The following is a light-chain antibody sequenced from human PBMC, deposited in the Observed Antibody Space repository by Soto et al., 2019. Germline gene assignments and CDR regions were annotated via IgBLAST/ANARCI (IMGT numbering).Light chain of an antibody. V-gene: IGLV1-40*01. CDR3: QSYDSSLRV. Sequence: QSVLTQPPSVSGAPGQRVTISCTGNTSTIGADYDVHWYQQLPGTAPKLLIYGNSNRPSGVPDRFSGSKSGTSASLAIAGLQAEDEADYYCQSYDSSLRVFGGGTKLTVL. J-gene: IGLJ2*01. CDR1: TSTIGADYD. CDR2: GNS.